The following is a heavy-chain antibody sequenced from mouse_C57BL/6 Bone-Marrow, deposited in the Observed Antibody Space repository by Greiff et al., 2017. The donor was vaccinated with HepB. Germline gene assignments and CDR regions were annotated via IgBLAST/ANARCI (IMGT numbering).Heavy chain of an antibody. J-gene: IGHJ3*01. Sequence: VQRVESGPGLVAPSQSLSITCTVSGFSLTSYAISWVRQPPGKGLEWLGVIWTGGGKNYNSALKSRMSISKDNSKSQVFLKMNSLQTDDTARYYCARIDGYDSWFAYWGQGTLVTVSA. CDR2: IWTGGGK. CDR1: GFSLTSYA. V-gene: IGHV2-9-1*01. D-gene: IGHD2-2*01. CDR3: ARIDGYDSWFAY.